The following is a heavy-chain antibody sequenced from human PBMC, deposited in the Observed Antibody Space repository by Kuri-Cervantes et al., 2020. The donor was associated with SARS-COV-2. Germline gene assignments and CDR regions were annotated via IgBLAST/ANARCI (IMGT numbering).Heavy chain of an antibody. V-gene: IGHV1-18*01. CDR2: INVNDGDT. Sequence: ASVKVSCKASGYSFTAYRYAWVRQAPGQGPEWIGWINVNDGDTSYARKVQGRVTMTTDTSTTTVYMDLRSLRSDDTAVYYCARESHLFLDAWGQGTTVTVSS. J-gene: IGHJ6*02. CDR3: ARESHLFLDA. D-gene: IGHD3-10*02. CDR1: GYSFTAYR.